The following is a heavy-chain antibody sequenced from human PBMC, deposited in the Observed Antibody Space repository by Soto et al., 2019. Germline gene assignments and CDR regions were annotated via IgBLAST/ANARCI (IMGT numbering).Heavy chain of an antibody. J-gene: IGHJ6*02. CDR1: GGSISSYY. V-gene: IGHV4-59*12. Sequence: SETLSLTCTVSGGSISSYYWSWIRQPPGKGLEWIGYIYYSGSTNYNPSLKSRVTISVDTSKNQFSLKLSSVTAADTAVYYCARGYPTQSYYYYYYGMDVWGQGTTVTVSS. D-gene: IGHD2-2*01. CDR3: ARGYPTQSYYYYYYGMDV. CDR2: IYYSGST.